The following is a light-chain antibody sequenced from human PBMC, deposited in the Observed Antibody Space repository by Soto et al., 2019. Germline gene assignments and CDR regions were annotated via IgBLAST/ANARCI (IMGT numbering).Light chain of an antibody. V-gene: IGKV3-20*01. Sequence: EIVLTQSPGTLSLSPGGRVTLSCRASQSVSRRLAWYQHRPGQSPRLLISGASMRASGVPVRCSGSGSGTDFTLTISRLEPEDFAVYYCQHYGETPITFGLGTRLEV. CDR1: QSVSRR. J-gene: IGKJ5*01. CDR2: GAS. CDR3: QHYGETPIT.